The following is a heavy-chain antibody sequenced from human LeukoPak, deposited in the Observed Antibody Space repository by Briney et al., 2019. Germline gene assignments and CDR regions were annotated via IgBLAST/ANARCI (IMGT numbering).Heavy chain of an antibody. J-gene: IGHJ4*02. Sequence: GGSLRLSCAASGFTFRSYSMNWVRQAPGKGLEWVSAIDPSSTYIYYTDSVKGRFTISRDNAENSLYLQMNSLRAEDTAVYYCSRDPTYYLRYGYFDYWGQGALVTVSS. CDR3: SRDPTYYLRYGYFDY. CDR2: IDPSSTYI. V-gene: IGHV3-21*01. CDR1: GFTFRSYS. D-gene: IGHD1-26*01.